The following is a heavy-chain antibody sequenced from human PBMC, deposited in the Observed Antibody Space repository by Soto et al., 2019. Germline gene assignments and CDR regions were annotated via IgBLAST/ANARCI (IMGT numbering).Heavy chain of an antibody. V-gene: IGHV4-31*03. CDR3: GGGRLYVLQPDY. Sequence: QVQLQESGPGLVKPSQTLSLTCTVSGGSISSGGYYWSCIRQHPGKGLPWIGYIYYSGSTYYNPSLKSRVTISADTSKNLSSLKLSSVTAADTAVYYCGGGRLYVLQPDYWGQGTLVTVSS. CDR1: GGSISSGGYY. CDR2: IYYSGST. D-gene: IGHD1-1*01. J-gene: IGHJ4*02.